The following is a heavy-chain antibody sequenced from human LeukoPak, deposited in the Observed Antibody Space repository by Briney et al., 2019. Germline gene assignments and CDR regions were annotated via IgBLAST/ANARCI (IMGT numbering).Heavy chain of an antibody. Sequence: SQTLSRTCAMSGDSVSSNSAAWNWMRQSPSRGHEWLGRTYYRSKWYNGYAVFVKSRISVNPDTSMNQFSLQLNSVTPEDTAVYYCARSGSGGWIDYWGQGTLVTVSS. CDR2: TYYRSKWYN. J-gene: IGHJ4*02. V-gene: IGHV6-1*01. CDR3: ARSGSGGWIDY. CDR1: GDSVSSNSAA. D-gene: IGHD6-19*01.